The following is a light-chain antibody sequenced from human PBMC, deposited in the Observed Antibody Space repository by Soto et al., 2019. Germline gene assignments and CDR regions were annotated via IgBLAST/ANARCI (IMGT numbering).Light chain of an antibody. CDR2: WAS. CDR1: QXVLYSSNNKNY. J-gene: IGKJ1*01. Sequence: DIVMTHSPDSLAVSLAERATINXXSSQXVLYSSNNKNYLAWYQQKPGQPPKXXIYWASTRESGVPDRFSGSGSGTDFTLTISSLQAEDVAVYYCQQYYSTPRTFGQGTKVDIK. CDR3: QQYYSTPRT. V-gene: IGKV4-1*01.